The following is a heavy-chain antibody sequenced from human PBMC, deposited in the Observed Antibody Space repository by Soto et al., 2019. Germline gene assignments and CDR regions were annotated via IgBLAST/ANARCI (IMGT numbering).Heavy chain of an antibody. CDR1: GFTFSTYW. D-gene: IGHD3-16*01. CDR3: ARSPGGFYYFDY. V-gene: IGHV3-7*03. Sequence: RLSCAASGFTFSTYWMSWVRQTPGKGLEWVATIKQDGGEIYYVDSVKGRFTISRDNAKNSLFLQMNSLRAEDTAVYYCARSPGGFYYFDYWGQGPLVTVSS. J-gene: IGHJ4*02. CDR2: IKQDGGEI.